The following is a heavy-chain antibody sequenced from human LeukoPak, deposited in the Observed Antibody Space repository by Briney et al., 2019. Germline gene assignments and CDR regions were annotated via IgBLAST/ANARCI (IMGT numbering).Heavy chain of an antibody. J-gene: IGHJ6*03. V-gene: IGHV4-59*11. CDR1: GGSISTHY. CDR3: AREGRYRYGYNEYHLYMDI. Sequence: PSETLSLTCTVSGGSISTHYWSWIRQSPGKGLEWIGYIYYDGSTNYNPSLKSRVTISVDTSKNQFSLKLSSVTAAETAVYYCAREGRYRYGYNEYHLYMDIWGKGTTVTVSS. CDR2: IYYDGST. D-gene: IGHD5-18*01.